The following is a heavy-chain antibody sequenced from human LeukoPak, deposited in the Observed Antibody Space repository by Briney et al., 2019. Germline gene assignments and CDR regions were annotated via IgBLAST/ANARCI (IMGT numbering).Heavy chain of an antibody. CDR3: ARQTRRYDSSGYRYFDY. D-gene: IGHD3-22*01. Sequence: SETLSLTCTVSGGSISSSSYYWGWIRQPPGKGLEWIGSIYYSGSTYYNPSLKSRVTISVDTSKNQFSLKLSSVTAADTAVYYCARQTRRYDSSGYRYFDYWAREPWSPSPQ. CDR1: GGSISSSSYY. V-gene: IGHV4-39*01. CDR2: IYYSGST. J-gene: IGHJ4*02.